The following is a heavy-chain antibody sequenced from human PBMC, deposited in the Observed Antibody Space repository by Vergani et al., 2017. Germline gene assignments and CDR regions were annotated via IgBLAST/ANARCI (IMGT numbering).Heavy chain of an antibody. D-gene: IGHD2-2*02. V-gene: IGHV4-34*01. CDR2: INHSGST. CDR1: GGSFSGYY. Sequence: QVQLQQWGAGLLKPSETLSLTCAVYGGSFSGYYWSWIRQPPGKGLEWIGEINHSGSTNYNPSLKSRVTISVDTSKNQFSLKLSSVTAADTAVYYCARGGCSSTSCYTAYYNYGMDVWGQGTTVTVSS. J-gene: IGHJ6*02. CDR3: ARGGCSSTSCYTAYYNYGMDV.